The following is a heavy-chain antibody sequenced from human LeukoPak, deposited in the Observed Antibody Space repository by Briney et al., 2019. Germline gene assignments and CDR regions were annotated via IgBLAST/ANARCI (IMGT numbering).Heavy chain of an antibody. J-gene: IGHJ3*02. CDR1: GFTFSAYA. Sequence: GGSLRLSCAASGFTFSAYALVWVRQAPGKGLEWVALVNSGDEAFYTDSVKGRFTFSRDNSKSTVYLQMNSLRAEDTAISYCARDEGLVAGTWHAYDIWGQGTMVTVSS. D-gene: IGHD6-19*01. CDR2: VNSGDEA. V-gene: IGHV3-23*01. CDR3: ARDEGLVAGTWHAYDI.